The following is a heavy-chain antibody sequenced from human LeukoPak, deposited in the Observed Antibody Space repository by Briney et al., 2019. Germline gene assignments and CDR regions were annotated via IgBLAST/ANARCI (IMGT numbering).Heavy chain of an antibody. CDR3: ARGSPSYAQWHFDL. D-gene: IGHD2/OR15-2a*01. Sequence: GASVKVSCKASGYTITDYYLHWVRQAPGQELEWMGWIIPNTGGTNYAQKFQDWVTMSSDTSISTAYMELSSLRSDDTAVYYCARGSPSYAQWHFDLWGRGTLVTVSS. J-gene: IGHJ2*01. CDR1: GYTITDYY. CDR2: IIPNTGGT. V-gene: IGHV1-2*04.